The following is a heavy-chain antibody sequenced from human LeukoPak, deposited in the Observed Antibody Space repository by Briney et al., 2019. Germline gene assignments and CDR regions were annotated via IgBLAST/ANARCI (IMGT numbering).Heavy chain of an antibody. Sequence: SETLSLTCAVSGVSISSSNWWSWVRQPPGEGLEWIGEIYHSGSTNYNPSLKSRVTISVDTSKNQFSLKLSSVTAADTAVYYCARSDASGWDFDYWGQGTLVTVSS. J-gene: IGHJ4*02. CDR1: GVSISSSNW. CDR3: ARSDASGWDFDY. V-gene: IGHV4-4*02. CDR2: IYHSGST. D-gene: IGHD6-19*01.